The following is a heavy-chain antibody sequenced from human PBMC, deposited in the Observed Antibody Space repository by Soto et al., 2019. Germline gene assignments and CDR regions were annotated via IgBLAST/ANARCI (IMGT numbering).Heavy chain of an antibody. CDR1: GYTFTSYD. CDR2: MKPNSGNT. Sequence: QVQLVQSGAEVKKPGASVKVSCKASGYTFTSYDINWVRQATGQGLEWMGWMKPNSGNTGYAQKFQGRVTMTRNTSISTAYMELSSLRSEDTAVYHCARQNDYGDYVSYFQHWGQGTLVTVSS. J-gene: IGHJ1*01. D-gene: IGHD4-17*01. V-gene: IGHV1-8*01. CDR3: ARQNDYGDYVSYFQH.